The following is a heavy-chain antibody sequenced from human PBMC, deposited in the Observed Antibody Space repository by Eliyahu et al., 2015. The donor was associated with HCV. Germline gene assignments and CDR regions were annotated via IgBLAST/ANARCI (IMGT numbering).Heavy chain of an antibody. J-gene: IGHJ4*02. CDR3: ARYRRDSFGGVIVRWGAFDY. CDR1: GGSFSGYY. CDR2: INHSGST. D-gene: IGHD3-16*02. V-gene: IGHV4-34*01. Sequence: QVQLQQWGAGLLKPSETLSLTCAVYGGSFSGYYWSWIRQPPGKGLEWIGEINHSGSTNYNPSLKSRVTISVDTSKNQFSLKLSSVTAADTAVYYCARYRRDSFGGVIVRWGAFDYWGQGTLVTVSS.